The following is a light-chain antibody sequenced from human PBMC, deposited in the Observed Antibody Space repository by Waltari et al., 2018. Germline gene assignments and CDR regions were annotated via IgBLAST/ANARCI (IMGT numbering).Light chain of an antibody. V-gene: IGLV2-11*01. CDR3: CSYAGSYTYV. Sequence: QSALTQPRSVSGSPGQSVTIPCTGTSSDVGGYNYVSWYQQHPGKAPKRMMYDVSKRPSGVPDRCSGSKSASTASLTISDLHAEDEADYSCCSYAGSYTYVFGTGTKVTVL. CDR1: SSDVGGYNY. J-gene: IGLJ1*01. CDR2: DVS.